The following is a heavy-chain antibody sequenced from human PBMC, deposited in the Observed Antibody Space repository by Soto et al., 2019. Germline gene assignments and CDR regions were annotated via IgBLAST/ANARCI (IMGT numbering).Heavy chain of an antibody. CDR3: AKDYYYDSTGLFFDD. Sequence: HPGGSLRLSCAASGFSLGRYAMSWVRQAPGKGLEWISVISASGGSASYADSVKGRFTISKDNSKNTLYLQVNSLRAEDTAVYYCAKDYYYDSTGLFFDDWGQGTLVTVSS. V-gene: IGHV3-23*01. J-gene: IGHJ4*02. CDR1: GFSLGRYA. CDR2: ISASGGSA. D-gene: IGHD3-22*01.